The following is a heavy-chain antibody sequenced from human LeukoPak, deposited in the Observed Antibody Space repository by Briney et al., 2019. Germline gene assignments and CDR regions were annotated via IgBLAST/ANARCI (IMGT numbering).Heavy chain of an antibody. CDR1: GYTFTGYY. V-gene: IGHV1-2*02. CDR3: ARNDFWTGYYEV. J-gene: IGHJ4*02. D-gene: IGHD3/OR15-3a*01. CDR2: INPNSGDT. Sequence: ASVKVSCKASGYTFTGYYMHWVRQAPGQGLEWMGWINPNSGDTNYAQKFQGRVTMTRDTSITTVYIELSSLRSDDTAMFYCARNDFWTGYYEVWGQGTLVTVSS.